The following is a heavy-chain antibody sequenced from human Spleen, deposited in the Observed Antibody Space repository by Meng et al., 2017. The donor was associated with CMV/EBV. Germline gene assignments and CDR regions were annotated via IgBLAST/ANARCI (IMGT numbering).Heavy chain of an antibody. J-gene: IGHJ4*02. CDR2: MNPHSGNK. D-gene: IGHD1-26*01. Sequence: KASGDTFSNNDINWVRQATGQGLEWMGWMNPHSGNKGYAQNFQGRITITRNTPRNTVYMELSSLKSEDTAVYYCARGIVGATPNFDYWGQGTLVTVSS. V-gene: IGHV1-8*03. CDR1: GDTFSNND. CDR3: ARGIVGATPNFDY.